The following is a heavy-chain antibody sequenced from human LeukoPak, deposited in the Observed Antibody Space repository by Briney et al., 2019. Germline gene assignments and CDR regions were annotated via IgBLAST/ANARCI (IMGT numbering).Heavy chain of an antibody. D-gene: IGHD1-7*01. J-gene: IGHJ4*02. CDR3: ARQETSLLSY. CDR1: GDSISSYF. Sequence: SETLSLTCTVSGDSISSYFWTWIRQPPGKGLEWIGFIYHSGTSSYNPSLKSRLTMSVDTSKNQFSLKLSSVTAADTAVYYCARQETSLLSYWGQGTLVTVSS. V-gene: IGHV4-59*08. CDR2: IYHSGTS.